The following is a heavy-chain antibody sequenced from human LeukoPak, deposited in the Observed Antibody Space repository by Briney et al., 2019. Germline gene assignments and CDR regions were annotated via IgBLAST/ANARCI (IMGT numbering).Heavy chain of an antibody. CDR3: ARYNSGPIWFDP. CDR1: GFTFSSYA. V-gene: IGHV3-23*01. J-gene: IGHJ5*02. CDR2: ISGSGGST. D-gene: IGHD3-10*01. Sequence: GGSLRLSCAASGFTFSSYAMSWVRQAPGKGLEWVSAISGSGGSTYYADSVKGRFTISRDNSKNTLYLQMNSLRAEDTAVYYCARYNSGPIWFDPWGQGTLVTVSS.